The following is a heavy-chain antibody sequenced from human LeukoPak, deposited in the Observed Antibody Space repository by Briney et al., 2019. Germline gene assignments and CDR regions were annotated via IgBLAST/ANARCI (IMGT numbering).Heavy chain of an antibody. CDR3: ARRMVRRVIPSPFDI. Sequence: GQSLKTSSKGSGYSVTNYWIGWVRTMPGKGLEWMGIIYPGDSDTTYRPSFQGQVTISADKSISTALLQWSSLKASDTAMYYCARRMVRRVIPSPFDIWGQGTLVTVSS. D-gene: IGHD3-10*01. CDR2: IYPGDSDT. CDR1: GYSVTNYW. V-gene: IGHV5-51*01. J-gene: IGHJ1*01.